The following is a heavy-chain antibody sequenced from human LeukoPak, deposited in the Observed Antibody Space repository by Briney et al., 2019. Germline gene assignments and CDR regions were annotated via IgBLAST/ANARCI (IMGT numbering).Heavy chain of an antibody. D-gene: IGHD5-24*01. Sequence: GASVKVSCKASGYTFTSYDINWVRQATGQGLEWMGYMNPASGNTGYAQKFQGRVTMTTDTSISTAYMELSSLTCEDTAVYFSTRVPSEIASICGQGTMVTVSS. CDR1: GYTFTSYD. CDR2: MNPASGNT. CDR3: TRVPSEIASI. J-gene: IGHJ3*02. V-gene: IGHV1-8*01.